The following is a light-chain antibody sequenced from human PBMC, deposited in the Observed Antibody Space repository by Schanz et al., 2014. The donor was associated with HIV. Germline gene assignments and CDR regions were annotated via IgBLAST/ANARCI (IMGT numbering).Light chain of an antibody. CDR2: EVS. CDR3: SSYAGSNNLV. V-gene: IGLV2-23*02. CDR1: SSDVGSYNL. Sequence: QSALTQPASVSGSPGQSITISCSGTSSDVGSYNLVSWYQQHPGKAPKLIIYEVSKRPSGVSDRFSGSKSDNTASLTISGLQAEDEADYYCSSYAGSNNLVFGGGTKLTVL. J-gene: IGLJ3*02.